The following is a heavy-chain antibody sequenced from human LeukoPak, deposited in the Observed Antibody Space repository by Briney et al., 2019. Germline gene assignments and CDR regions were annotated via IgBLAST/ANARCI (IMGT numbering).Heavy chain of an antibody. CDR3: AKNGGPHGMDV. J-gene: IGHJ6*02. CDR1: GFTFSNYA. CDR2: ISGSGGST. Sequence: GGSLRLSCAASGFTFSNYAMSWVRQAPGKGLEWVSAISGSGGSTYYADSVKGRFTISRDNAKNSLHLQMNSLRVEDTAVYYCAKNGGPHGMDVWGQGTTVTVSS. V-gene: IGHV3-23*01. D-gene: IGHD3-16*01.